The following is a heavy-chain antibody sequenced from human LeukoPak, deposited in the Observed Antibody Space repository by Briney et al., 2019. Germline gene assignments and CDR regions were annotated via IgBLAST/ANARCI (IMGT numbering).Heavy chain of an antibody. CDR2: IKQDGSEK. CDR3: AKDMGTGGFTGSDLGFDY. D-gene: IGHD5-12*01. V-gene: IGHV3-7*03. Sequence: GGSLRLSCAASGFTFSSYWMSWVRQAPGKGLEWVANIKQDGSEKYYADSVKGRFTISRDNARNSLYLQMNSLRAEDTAFYYCAKDMGTGGFTGSDLGFDYWGQGTLVTVSS. CDR1: GFTFSSYW. J-gene: IGHJ4*02.